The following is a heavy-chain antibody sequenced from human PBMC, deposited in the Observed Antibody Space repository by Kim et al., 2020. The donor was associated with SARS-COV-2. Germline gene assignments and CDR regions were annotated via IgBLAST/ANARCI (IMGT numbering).Heavy chain of an antibody. CDR3: ARDQTGYSSSPSPYFDY. D-gene: IGHD6-13*01. Sequence: SETLSLTCTVSGGSISSYYWSWIRQPPGKGLEWIGYIYYSGSTNYNPSLKSRVTISVDTSKNQFSLKLSSVTAADTAVYYCARDQTGYSSSPSPYFDYWGQGTLVTVSS. CDR2: IYYSGST. V-gene: IGHV4-59*13. CDR1: GGSISSYY. J-gene: IGHJ4*02.